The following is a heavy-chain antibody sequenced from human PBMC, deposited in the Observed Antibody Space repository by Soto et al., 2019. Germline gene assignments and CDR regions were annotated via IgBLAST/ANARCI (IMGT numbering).Heavy chain of an antibody. CDR1: GYTFTSYG. CDR3: ARGSADFWSGYFSSVGGGMDV. CDR2: ISAYNGST. J-gene: IGHJ6*02. D-gene: IGHD3-3*01. V-gene: IGHV1-18*01. Sequence: ASVKVSCKASGYTFTSYGISWVRQAPGQGLEWMGWISAYNGSTNYAQKFQGRVTMTTDTSTSTGYMELSSLRSEDTAVYYCARGSADFWSGYFSSVGGGMDVWGQGTTVTVSS.